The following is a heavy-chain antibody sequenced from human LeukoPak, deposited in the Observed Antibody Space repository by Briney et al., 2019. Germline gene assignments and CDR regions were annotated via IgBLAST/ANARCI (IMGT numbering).Heavy chain of an antibody. CDR2: INHSGST. J-gene: IGHJ5*02. V-gene: IGHV4-34*01. Sequence: SETLSLTCAVYGGSFSGYYWSWIRQPPGKGLEWIGEINHSGSTNYNPSLKSRVTISVDTSKNQFSLKLSSVTAADTAVYYCARGVPLIGFDPWGQGTLVTVSS. CDR3: ARGVPLIGFDP. CDR1: GGSFSGYY. D-gene: IGHD2-2*01.